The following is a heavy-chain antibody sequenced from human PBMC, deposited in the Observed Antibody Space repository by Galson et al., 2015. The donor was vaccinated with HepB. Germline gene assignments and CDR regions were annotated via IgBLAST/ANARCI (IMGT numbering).Heavy chain of an antibody. D-gene: IGHD1-26*01. CDR3: ARENGLGATTSVD. V-gene: IGHV1-69*13. CDR2: IIPIFGTA. Sequence: SVKVSCKASGGTFSSYAISWVRQAPGQGLEWMGGIIPIFGTANYAQKFQGRVTITADESTSTAYMELSSLRAEDTAVYYCARENGLGATTSVDWGQGTLVTVSS. J-gene: IGHJ4*02. CDR1: GGTFSSYA.